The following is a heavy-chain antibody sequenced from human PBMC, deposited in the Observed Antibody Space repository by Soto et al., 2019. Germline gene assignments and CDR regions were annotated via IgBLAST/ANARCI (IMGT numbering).Heavy chain of an antibody. CDR3: ALTTVTTLPYYFDY. D-gene: IGHD4-17*01. CDR1: GYSFTSYW. J-gene: IGHJ4*02. CDR2: IYPGDSDT. V-gene: IGHV5-51*01. Sequence: GASLKISCKGSGYSFTSYWIGWVRQMRGKGLEWMGIIYPGDSDTRYSPSFQGQVTISADKSISTAYLQWSSLKASDTAMYYCALTTVTTLPYYFDYWGQGTLVTVSS.